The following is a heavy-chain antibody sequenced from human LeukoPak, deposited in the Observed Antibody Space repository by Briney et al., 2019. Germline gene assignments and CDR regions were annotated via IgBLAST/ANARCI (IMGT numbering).Heavy chain of an antibody. CDR1: GGTFSSYA. CDR2: IIPIFGTA. D-gene: IGHD3-22*01. V-gene: IGHV1-69*13. CDR3: ARGKADYYDSGAFDI. Sequence: SVKVSCKASGGTFSSYAISWVRQAPGQGLEWMGGIIPIFGTANYAQKFQGRVTITADESTSTAYMELSSLRSEDTAVYYCARGKADYYDSGAFDIWGQGTMVTVSS. J-gene: IGHJ3*02.